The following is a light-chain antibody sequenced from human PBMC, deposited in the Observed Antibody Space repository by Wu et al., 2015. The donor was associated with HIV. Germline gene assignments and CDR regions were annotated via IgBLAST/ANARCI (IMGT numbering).Light chain of an antibody. J-gene: IGKJ2*01. CDR1: RSVSSA. V-gene: IGKV3-11*01. Sequence: VLTQSPAALSISPGESATLSCRASRSVSSAVAWYQQKPGQAPRLLIYDASNRATGIPARFTGGGSGTDYSLTISSLEPEDFAVYYCQQHSGIPFTFGQGTRLDIK. CDR2: DAS. CDR3: QQHSGIPFT.